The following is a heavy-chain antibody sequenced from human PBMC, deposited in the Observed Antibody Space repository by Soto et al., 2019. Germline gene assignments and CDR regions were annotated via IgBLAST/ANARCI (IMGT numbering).Heavy chain of an antibody. V-gene: IGHV1-69*02. CDR1: GGTFSSYT. D-gene: IGHD6-19*01. Sequence: QVQLVQSGAEVKKPGSSVKVSCKAAGGTFSSYTISWVRQAPGQGLEWMGSIIPILGIANYAQKCQGRVTITADKSTSTADMELSSLRSEDTAVYYWARERYSSGRNADSVDPWGQGTLVTVSS. J-gene: IGHJ5*02. CDR2: IIPILGIA. CDR3: ARERYSSGRNADSVDP.